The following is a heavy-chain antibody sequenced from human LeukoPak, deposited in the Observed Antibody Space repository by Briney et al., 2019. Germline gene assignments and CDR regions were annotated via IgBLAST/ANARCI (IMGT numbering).Heavy chain of an antibody. CDR1: GFTFSSYP. CDR2: ISGRGTNT. CDR3: ARGFGSCYPY. V-gene: IGHV3-23*01. J-gene: IGHJ4*02. Sequence: GGSLRLSCAASGFTFSSYPMYWVRRAPGKGLEWASAISGRGTNTYYADSVKGRFTISRDNSKNTLYLQMNSLRAEDTAVYYCARGFGSCYPYWGQGTLVTVSS. D-gene: IGHD2-15*01.